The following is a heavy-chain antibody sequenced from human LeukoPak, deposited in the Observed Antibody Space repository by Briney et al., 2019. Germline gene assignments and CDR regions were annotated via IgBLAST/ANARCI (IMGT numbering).Heavy chain of an antibody. D-gene: IGHD2/OR15-2a*01. CDR2: ISEDGINK. Sequence: GGSLRLSCTASGFIFNDYPMHWVRQAPGKGLEWVAVISEDGINKFYADSVKGRFTISRDNSKNTLYVQMNSLRREDSAVYYCARDAPFHDYWGQGTLVTVSS. CDR1: GFIFNDYP. J-gene: IGHJ4*02. V-gene: IGHV3-30-3*01. CDR3: ARDAPFHDY.